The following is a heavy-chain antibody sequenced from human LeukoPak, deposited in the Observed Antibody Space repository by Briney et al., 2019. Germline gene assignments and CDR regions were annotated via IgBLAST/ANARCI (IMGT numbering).Heavy chain of an antibody. CDR1: GFIFSDYG. J-gene: IGHJ4*02. Sequence: GGSLRLSCAASGFIFSDYGMHWVRQAPGKGLEYVSAISSNGGSTYYANSVKGRFTISRDNSKNTLYLQMGSLRAEDMAVYYCARDTGDYWGQGTLVTVSS. D-gene: IGHD1-14*01. CDR2: ISSNGGST. CDR3: ARDTGDY. V-gene: IGHV3-64*01.